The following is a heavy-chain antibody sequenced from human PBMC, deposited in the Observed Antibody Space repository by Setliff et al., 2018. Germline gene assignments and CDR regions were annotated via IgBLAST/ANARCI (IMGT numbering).Heavy chain of an antibody. V-gene: IGHV3-15*01. Sequence: LRLSCAASGFTFSNAWMTWVRQAPGKGLEWVGRIKSKADGGTADFAAPVKGRFTISRDDSKNTMSLQMNSLKTEDTAVYFCATRLGDFWGQGTLVTVSS. CDR3: ATRLGDF. CDR1: GFTFSNAW. CDR2: IKSKADGGTA. J-gene: IGHJ4*02.